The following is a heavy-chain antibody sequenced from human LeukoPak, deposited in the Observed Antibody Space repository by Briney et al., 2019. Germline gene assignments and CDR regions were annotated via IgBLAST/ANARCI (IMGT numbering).Heavy chain of an antibody. D-gene: IGHD2-8*01. CDR3: ARDPPNG. CDR1: GFTFSGYS. V-gene: IGHV3-21*01. Sequence: PGGSLRLSCAASGFTFSGYSMNWVRQAPGKGLEWVSSITSSSTYIYYADSVKGRFTISRDNAKNSLYLQMNSLRVEDTAVYYCARDPPNGWGQGTLVTVSS. CDR2: ITSSSTYI. J-gene: IGHJ4*02.